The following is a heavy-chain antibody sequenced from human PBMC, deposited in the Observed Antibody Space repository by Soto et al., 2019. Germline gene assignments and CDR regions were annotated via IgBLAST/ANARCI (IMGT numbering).Heavy chain of an antibody. J-gene: IGHJ4*02. CDR1: GGTFSSYA. V-gene: IGHV1-69*13. D-gene: IGHD3-22*01. CDR2: IIPIFGTA. CDR3: ASKNRESYYYDSSGYFDY. Sequence: GASVKGSCKASGGTFSSYAISWVRQAPGQGLEWMGGIIPIFGTANYAQKFQGRVTITADESTSTAYMELSSLRSEDTAAYYCASKNRESYYYDSSGYFDYWGQGTLVTVSS.